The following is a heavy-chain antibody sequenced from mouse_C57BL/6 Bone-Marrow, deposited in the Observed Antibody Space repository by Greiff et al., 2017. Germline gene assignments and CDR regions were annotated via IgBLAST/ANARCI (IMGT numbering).Heavy chain of an antibody. D-gene: IGHD1-1*01. J-gene: IGHJ3*01. CDR1: GFTFSDYY. V-gene: IGHV5-12*01. CDR2: ISNGGGST. Sequence: KLMESGGGLVQPGGSLKLSCAASGFTFSDYYMYWVRQTPEKRLEWVAYISNGGGSTYYPATVKGRFTISRDNAKNTLYLEMSRLKSEDTAMYYCARRDYGSSWAWFAYWGQGTLVTVSA. CDR3: ARRDYGSSWAWFAY.